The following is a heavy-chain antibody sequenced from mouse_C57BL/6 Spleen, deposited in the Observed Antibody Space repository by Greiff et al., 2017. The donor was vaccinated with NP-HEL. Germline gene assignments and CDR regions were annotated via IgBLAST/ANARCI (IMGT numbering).Heavy chain of an antibody. CDR3: TTRAAQASMDY. D-gene: IGHD3-2*02. CDR1: GFNIKDDY. CDR2: IDPENGDT. J-gene: IGHJ4*01. Sequence: DVQLQESGAELVRPGASVKLSCTASGFNIKDDYMHWVKQRPEQGLEWIGWIDPENGDTEYASKFQGTATITADTSSNTAYLQLSSLTSEDTAVYYCTTRAAQASMDYWGQGTSVTVSS. V-gene: IGHV14-4*01.